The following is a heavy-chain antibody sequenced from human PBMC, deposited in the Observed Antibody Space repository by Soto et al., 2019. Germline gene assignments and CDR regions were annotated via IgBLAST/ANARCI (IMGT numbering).Heavy chain of an antibody. D-gene: IGHD5-18*01. CDR1: GYAFTGYY. CDR2: INPNSGDT. Sequence: ASVKVSCKSSGYAFTGYYIHWVRQAPGQGLEWMGWINPNSGDTNYAQKFQGRVTMTRDTSFGTAYMELSSLRSDDTAVYYCATRYSYVHFWGQGTLVTVSS. CDR3: ATRYSYVHF. J-gene: IGHJ4*02. V-gene: IGHV1-2*02.